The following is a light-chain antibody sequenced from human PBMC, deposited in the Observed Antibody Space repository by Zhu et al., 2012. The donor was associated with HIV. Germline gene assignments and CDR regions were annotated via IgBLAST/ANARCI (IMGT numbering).Light chain of an antibody. CDR2: AAS. J-gene: IGKJ4*01. CDR1: QGISDS. CDR3: QQYYSTPLT. Sequence: DIQLTQSPSFLSASVGDRVTITCRASQGISDSLAWYQQRPGKAPELLLYAASRLERGVPLRFSGSGSGTDYTLTISSLQPEDSISYYCQQYYSTPLTFGGGTKIQIK. V-gene: IGKV1-NL1*01.